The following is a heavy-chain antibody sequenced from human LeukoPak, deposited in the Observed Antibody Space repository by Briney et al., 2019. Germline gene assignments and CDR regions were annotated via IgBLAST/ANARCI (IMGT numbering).Heavy chain of an antibody. CDR3: AKGSYGSGSYYHDFDY. CDR2: ISGSGGST. J-gene: IGHJ4*02. D-gene: IGHD3-10*01. V-gene: IGHV3-23*01. Sequence: GGSLRLSCAASGFTFSSYVMSWVRQAPGKGLEWVSAISGSGGSTYCADSVKGRFTISRDNSKNTLYLQMNSLRAEDTAVYYCAKGSYGSGSYYHDFDYWGQGTLVTVSS. CDR1: GFTFSSYV.